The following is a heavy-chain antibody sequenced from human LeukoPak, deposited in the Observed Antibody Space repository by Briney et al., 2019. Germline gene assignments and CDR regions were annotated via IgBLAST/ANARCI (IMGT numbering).Heavy chain of an antibody. D-gene: IGHD5-24*01. V-gene: IGHV3-23*01. CDR1: GITLSSHA. CDR3: AKGGEATLRDCYNYYYYYMLV. Sequence: PGGSLRLSCATSGITLSSHAMSWVRQAPGKGLEWVSLISGSGGHTYYGDSVKGRFTISRDNSKNTFYLQMNSLRADDTAVYYCAKGGEATLRDCYNYYYYYMLVWGKGTTVTVSS. J-gene: IGHJ6*03. CDR2: ISGSGGHT.